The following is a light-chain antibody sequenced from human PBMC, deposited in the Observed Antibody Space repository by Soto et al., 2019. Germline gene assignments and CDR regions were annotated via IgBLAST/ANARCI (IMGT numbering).Light chain of an antibody. CDR3: QQASSFPIT. V-gene: IGKV1-12*01. Sequence: DIRMTQSPSFVSASVGDRVTVTCRASQGISNWLAWYQQKPGKAPKLLIYTASTLVSGVPSRFSGSGSGTDFTPTISSLQPEDFATYYCQQASSFPITFGQETRLEIK. CDR2: TAS. CDR1: QGISNW. J-gene: IGKJ5*01.